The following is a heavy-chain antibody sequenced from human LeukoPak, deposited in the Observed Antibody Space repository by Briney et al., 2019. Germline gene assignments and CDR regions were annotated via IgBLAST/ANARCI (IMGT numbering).Heavy chain of an antibody. Sequence: SVKVSCKASGGTFSSYAISWVRQAPGQGLEWMGGIIPIFGTANYAQKFQGRVTITADKSTSTAYMELSSLRSEDTAVYYCARDRGGIAARPATVYYFDYWGQGTLVTVSS. V-gene: IGHV1-69*06. CDR3: ARDRGGIAARPATVYYFDY. D-gene: IGHD6-6*01. CDR1: GGTFSSYA. CDR2: IIPIFGTA. J-gene: IGHJ4*02.